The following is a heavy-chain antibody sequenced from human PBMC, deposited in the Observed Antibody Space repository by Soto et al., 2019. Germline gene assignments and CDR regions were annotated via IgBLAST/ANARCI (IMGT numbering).Heavy chain of an antibody. CDR3: AKARCSGNSCYVPDY. J-gene: IGHJ4*01. Sequence: GGSQRLSCAAAGCNCISYTMAWVSKTPGKGLEWVSSISGSGGSPSYADSVQGRFTISRDNSWNTLSLQMNSLRAEDTATYYYAKARCSGNSCYVPDYWGHGSLVTVSS. CDR2: ISGSGGSP. D-gene: IGHD2-15*01. V-gene: IGHV3-23*01. CDR1: GCNCISYT.